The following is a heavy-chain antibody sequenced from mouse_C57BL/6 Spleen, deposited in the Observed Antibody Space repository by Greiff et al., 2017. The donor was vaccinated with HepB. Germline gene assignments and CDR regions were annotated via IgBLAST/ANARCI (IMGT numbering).Heavy chain of an antibody. CDR1: GFTFSSYG. Sequence: EVQVVESGGDLVKPGGSLKLSCAASGFTFSSYGMSWVRQTPDKRLEWVATISSGGSYTYYPDSVKGRFTISRDNAKNTLYLQMSSLKSEDTAMYYCARGTEGGFDYWGQGTTLTVSS. CDR2: ISSGGSYT. D-gene: IGHD3-3*01. V-gene: IGHV5-6*01. CDR3: ARGTEGGFDY. J-gene: IGHJ2*01.